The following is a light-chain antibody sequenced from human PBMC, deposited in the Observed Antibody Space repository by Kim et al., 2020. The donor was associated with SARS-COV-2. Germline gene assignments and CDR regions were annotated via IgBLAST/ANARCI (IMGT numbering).Light chain of an antibody. V-gene: IGLV3-1*01. CDR2: QDS. CDR3: QAWDSSSVV. Sequence: SVCHGQTASITCSGDKLGDKYACWYQQKPGQSPVLVIYQDSKRPSGIPERFSGSNSGNTATLTISGTQAMDEADYYCQAWDSSSVVFGGGTQLTVL. CDR1: KLGDKY. J-gene: IGLJ2*01.